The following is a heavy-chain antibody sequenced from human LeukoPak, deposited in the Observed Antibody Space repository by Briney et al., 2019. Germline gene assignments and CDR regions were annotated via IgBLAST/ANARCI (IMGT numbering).Heavy chain of an antibody. J-gene: IGHJ4*02. Sequence: ASVKVSCKASGYTFTGYYMHWVRQAPGQGLEWMGWINPNSGGTNYAQKFQGRVTMTRDTSISTSYMELSRLTSDDTAAYYCARDRGIAAAGDYWGQGTLVTVS. CDR1: GYTFTGYY. CDR3: ARDRGIAAAGDY. D-gene: IGHD6-13*01. CDR2: INPNSGGT. V-gene: IGHV1-2*02.